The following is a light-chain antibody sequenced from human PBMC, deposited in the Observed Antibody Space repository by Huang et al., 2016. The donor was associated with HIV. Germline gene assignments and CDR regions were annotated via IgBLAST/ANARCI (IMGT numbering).Light chain of an antibody. Sequence: EIVLTQSPDTLSLSPGERATVSCRASQSVTRNYLAWYQQRPGQAPKLLIYGASTRPTGIPDRFSGSGSGTDFTLTISRLAPEDFAVYYCQQFGSSPPYSFGQGTKLEIK. V-gene: IGKV3-20*01. CDR3: QQFGSSPPYS. CDR2: GAS. CDR1: QSVTRNY. J-gene: IGKJ2*03.